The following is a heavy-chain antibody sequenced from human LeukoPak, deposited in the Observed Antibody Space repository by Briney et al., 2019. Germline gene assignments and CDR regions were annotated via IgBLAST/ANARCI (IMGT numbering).Heavy chain of an antibody. Sequence: GGSLRLSCAASGFTFSSFAIHWVRQAPGKGLEWEAVISYDGSNKYYADSVKGRFTISRDNSKNTLYLQMNSLRAEDTAVYYCASSFDCSSTSCYRAFDIWGQGTMVTVSS. CDR2: ISYDGSNK. CDR1: GFTFSSFA. CDR3: ASSFDCSSTSCYRAFDI. J-gene: IGHJ3*02. D-gene: IGHD2-2*01. V-gene: IGHV3-30-3*01.